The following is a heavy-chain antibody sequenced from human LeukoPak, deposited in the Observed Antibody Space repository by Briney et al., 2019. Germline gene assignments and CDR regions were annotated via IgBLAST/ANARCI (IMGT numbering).Heavy chain of an antibody. V-gene: IGHV3-23*01. CDR3: AKGNWNDD. Sequence: GGSLRLSCAASGFTSSDSDMSWVRQAPGRGLEWVSGISGSGDRTYNADSVKGRFTISRDNSKNTLYLQMNSLRAEDTAVYYCAKGNWNDDWGQGTPVTVSS. CDR1: GFTSSDSD. J-gene: IGHJ5*02. CDR2: ISGSGDRT.